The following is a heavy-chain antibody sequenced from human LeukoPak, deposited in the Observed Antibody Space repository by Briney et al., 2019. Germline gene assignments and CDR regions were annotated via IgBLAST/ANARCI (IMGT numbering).Heavy chain of an antibody. Sequence: SVKVSCKASGNSISNYAVSWVRQAPGQGLEWMGGIIPIFGTANYAQKFQGRVTITADESTSTAYMELSSLRSEDTAVYHCASGNRAVVVVAATGFSSFDYWGQGTLVTVSS. CDR2: IIPIFGTA. D-gene: IGHD2-15*01. CDR3: ASGNRAVVVVAATGFSSFDY. J-gene: IGHJ4*02. CDR1: GNSISNYA. V-gene: IGHV1-69*01.